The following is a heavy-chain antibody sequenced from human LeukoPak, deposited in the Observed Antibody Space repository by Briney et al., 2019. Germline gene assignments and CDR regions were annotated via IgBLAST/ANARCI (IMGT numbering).Heavy chain of an antibody. CDR2: IRSKAYGGAT. V-gene: IGHV3-49*04. J-gene: IGHJ3*02. CDR3: TTTTVTTRIDAFDI. D-gene: IGHD4-11*01. CDR1: GFTFGDYA. Sequence: GGSLRLSCTTSGFTFGDYAMSLVRQAPWKGLEWVGFIRSKAYGGATEYAASVRGRFTISRDDSKSIAYLQMNSLKTEDTAMYYCTTTTVTTRIDAFDIWGQGTMVTVSS.